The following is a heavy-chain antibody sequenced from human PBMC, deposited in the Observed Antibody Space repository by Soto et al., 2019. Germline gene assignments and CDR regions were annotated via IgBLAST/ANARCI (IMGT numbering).Heavy chain of an antibody. V-gene: IGHV3-48*02. CDR2: ISSSSSTI. CDR1: GFTFSSYS. Sequence: EVQLVESGGGLVQPGGSLRLSCAASGFTFSSYSMNWVRQAPGKGLEWVSYISSSSSTIYYADSVKGRFTISRDNAKNSLYLKMNSLRDEDTAVYYCARAPRRYYYDSSGYYDYWGQGTLVTVSS. D-gene: IGHD3-22*01. CDR3: ARAPRRYYYDSSGYYDY. J-gene: IGHJ4*02.